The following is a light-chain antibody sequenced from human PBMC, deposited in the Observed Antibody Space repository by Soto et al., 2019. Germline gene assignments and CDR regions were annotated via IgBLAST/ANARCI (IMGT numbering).Light chain of an antibody. V-gene: IGLV2-14*01. Sequence: QSALTQPASVSGSPGQSITISCTGTSSDIGAYIYVSWYQQHPGNAPTLVVYEVSNRPSGVSNRFSGSKSGNTASLTISGLQAEDEADYYGSSYSTTGIVAFGGGTKVTVL. CDR3: SSYSTTGIVA. J-gene: IGLJ3*02. CDR2: EVS. CDR1: SSDIGAYIY.